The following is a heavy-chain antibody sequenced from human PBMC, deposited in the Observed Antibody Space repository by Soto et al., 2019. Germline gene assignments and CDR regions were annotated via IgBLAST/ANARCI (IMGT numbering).Heavy chain of an antibody. CDR3: TGGLHCTNGVCYFYYYYGMDV. Sequence: PGGSLRLSCTASGFTFGDYAMSWFRQAPGKGLEWVGFIRSKAYGGTTEYAASVKGRFTISRDDSKSIAYLQMNSLKTEDTAVYYCTGGLHCTNGVCYFYYYYGMDVWGQGTTVTVSS. V-gene: IGHV3-49*03. CDR1: GFTFGDYA. D-gene: IGHD2-8*01. J-gene: IGHJ6*02. CDR2: IRSKAYGGTT.